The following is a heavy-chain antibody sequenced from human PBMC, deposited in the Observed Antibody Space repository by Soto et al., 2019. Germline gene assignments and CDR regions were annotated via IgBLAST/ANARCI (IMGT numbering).Heavy chain of an antibody. V-gene: IGHV1-69*13. Sequence: SVKVSCKASGGTFSSYAISWVRQAPGQGLEWMGGIIPIFGTANYAQKFQGRVTITADESTSTAYMELSSLRSEDTAVYYCARLFGILTGYSLFDPWGQGTLVTVSS. CDR2: IIPIFGTA. CDR1: GGTFSSYA. J-gene: IGHJ5*02. CDR3: ARLFGILTGYSLFDP. D-gene: IGHD3-9*01.